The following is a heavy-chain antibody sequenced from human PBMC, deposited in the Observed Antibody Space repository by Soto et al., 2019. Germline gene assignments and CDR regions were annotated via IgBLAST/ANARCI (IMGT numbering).Heavy chain of an antibody. CDR1: GFTFSNAW. Sequence: PGGSLRLSCEVSGFTFSNAWMSWVRQGPGKGLEWVGRIKRNTDGGTTNYAGPVKGRFTISRDDARNTLYLQMNSLQTDDTGIYYCTTGMTTVTAGFDYWGQGTLVTVSS. CDR3: TTGMTTVTAGFDY. J-gene: IGHJ4*02. V-gene: IGHV3-15*01. D-gene: IGHD4-17*01. CDR2: IKRNTDGGTT.